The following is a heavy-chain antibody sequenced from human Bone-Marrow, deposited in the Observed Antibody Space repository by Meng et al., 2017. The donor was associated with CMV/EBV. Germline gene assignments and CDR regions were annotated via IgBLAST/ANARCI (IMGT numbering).Heavy chain of an antibody. CDR2: ISGSGGST. V-gene: IGHV3-23*01. CDR1: GFTFSSYA. CDR3: ARVVGRFDY. Sequence: GGSLRLSCAASGFTFSSYAMSWVRQAPGKGLEWVSAISGSGGSTYYADSVRGRFTISRDNSKNTMYLQMNSLRAEDTAVYYCARVVGRFDYWGQGTLVTVSS. D-gene: IGHD1-26*01. J-gene: IGHJ4*02.